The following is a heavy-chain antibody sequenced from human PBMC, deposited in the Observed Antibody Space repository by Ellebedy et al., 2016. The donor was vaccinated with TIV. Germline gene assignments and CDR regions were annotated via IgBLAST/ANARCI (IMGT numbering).Heavy chain of an antibody. CDR1: GLTFSTYS. D-gene: IGHD3-10*01. CDR2: ISRSSSSI. J-gene: IGHJ4*02. Sequence: GGSLRLSCAASGLTFSTYSMNWVRQAPGKGLAWVSYISRSSSSIYYADSVKGRFTISRDNAKNTLYLQMDSLRAEDTAVYYCVRAFYGSGSSLEYWGQGIPVTVSS. CDR3: VRAFYGSGSSLEY. V-gene: IGHV3-21*05.